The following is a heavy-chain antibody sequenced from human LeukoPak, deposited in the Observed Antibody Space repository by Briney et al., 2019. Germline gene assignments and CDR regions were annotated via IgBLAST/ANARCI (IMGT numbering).Heavy chain of an antibody. CDR3: AKVGDITGTTAFDI. J-gene: IGHJ3*02. V-gene: IGHV1-69*05. D-gene: IGHD1-7*01. Sequence: ASVKVSCKASGGTFSSYAISWVRQAPGQGLEWMGGIIPIFGTANYAQKFQGRVTITTDESTSTAYMELSSLRSEDTAVYYCAKVGDITGTTAFDIWGQGTMVTVSS. CDR1: GGTFSSYA. CDR2: IIPIFGTA.